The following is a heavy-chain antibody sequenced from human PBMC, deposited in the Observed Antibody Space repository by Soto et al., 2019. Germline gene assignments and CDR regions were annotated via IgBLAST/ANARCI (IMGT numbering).Heavy chain of an antibody. CDR3: ARLGVEMATTTHFDY. CDR2: IYPDDSDT. D-gene: IGHD1-1*01. J-gene: IGHJ4*02. Sequence: GESLKISCKGSRYSFTSYWIGWVRQMPGKGLEWMGIIYPDDSDTRYSPSFQGQVTISADKSISTTYLQWSSLKASDTAMYYCARLGVEMATTTHFDYWGQGTLVTVSS. V-gene: IGHV5-51*01. CDR1: RYSFTSYW.